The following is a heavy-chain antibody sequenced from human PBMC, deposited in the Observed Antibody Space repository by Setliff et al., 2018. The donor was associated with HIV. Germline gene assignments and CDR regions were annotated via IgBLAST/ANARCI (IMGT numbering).Heavy chain of an antibody. D-gene: IGHD3-10*01. CDR1: GYTFTDYY. CDR2: VDPKNGKT. Sequence: ASVKVSCKASGYTFTDYYMHWVQQAPGKGLEWMGRVDPKNGKTLYSENLRGRITITADTSTDTAYMELNSLRSEDTAMYYCATLDYYGSQTYNLALHYWGQGTLVTVSS. V-gene: IGHV1-69-2*01. CDR3: ATLDYYGSQTYNLALHY. J-gene: IGHJ4*02.